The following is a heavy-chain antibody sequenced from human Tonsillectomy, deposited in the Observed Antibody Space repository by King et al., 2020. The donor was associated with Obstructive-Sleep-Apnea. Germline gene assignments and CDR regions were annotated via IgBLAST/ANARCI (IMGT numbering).Heavy chain of an antibody. CDR1: GYSFTSYG. CDR3: ARQYSSSRFDY. CDR2: IYPGDSDT. J-gene: IGHJ4*02. Sequence: QLVQSGAEVKKPGESLKISCKGSGYSFTSYGIGWVRQMPGQGLEWRGIIYPGDSDTSYSPSFQGQVTISAAKSISTAYRQWSSLKASDTAMYYCARQYSSSRFDYWGQGTLVTVSS. V-gene: IGHV5-51*01. D-gene: IGHD6-13*01.